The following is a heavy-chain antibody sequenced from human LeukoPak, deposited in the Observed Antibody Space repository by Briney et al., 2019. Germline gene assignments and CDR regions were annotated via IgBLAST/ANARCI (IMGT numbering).Heavy chain of an antibody. Sequence: GGSLRLSCEASGLTVTTNYMNWVRQVPGKGLEWVSVIYRGDNTFYADSVKGRFTISRDNSKNTLYLQMNSLRAEDTAVYYCANVPTPSMIVRRYAFDIWGQGTMVTVSS. D-gene: IGHD3-22*01. CDR3: ANVPTPSMIVRRYAFDI. CDR2: IYRGDNT. CDR1: GLTVTTNY. J-gene: IGHJ3*02. V-gene: IGHV3-53*01.